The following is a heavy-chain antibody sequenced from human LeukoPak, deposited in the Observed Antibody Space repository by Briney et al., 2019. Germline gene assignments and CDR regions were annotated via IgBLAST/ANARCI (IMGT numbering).Heavy chain of an antibody. CDR3: ARDGSGGSCDWFDP. Sequence: GGSLRLSCAASGFTFSNYWMHWVRQAPGKGLVWVSRINSDGSSTNCADSVKGRFTISRDNAKNTLYLQMSSLRAEDTAVYFCARDGSGGSCDWFDPWGQGTLVAVSS. D-gene: IGHD2-15*01. J-gene: IGHJ5*02. CDR2: INSDGSST. V-gene: IGHV3-74*01. CDR1: GFTFSNYW.